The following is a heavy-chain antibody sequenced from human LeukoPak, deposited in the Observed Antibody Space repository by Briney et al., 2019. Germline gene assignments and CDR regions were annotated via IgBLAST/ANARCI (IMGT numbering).Heavy chain of an antibody. J-gene: IGHJ4*02. CDR1: GFTFSDYS. V-gene: IGHV3-48*01. CDR2: ISSSSSTI. Sequence: GGSLRLPCAASGFTFSDYSMNWVRQAPGKGLEWVSFISSSSSTIYYADSVKGRFTISRDNAQNSVYLQMNSLRAEDTAVYYCARETRRGTNFDYWGQGTQVTVSS. CDR3: ARETRRGTNFDY.